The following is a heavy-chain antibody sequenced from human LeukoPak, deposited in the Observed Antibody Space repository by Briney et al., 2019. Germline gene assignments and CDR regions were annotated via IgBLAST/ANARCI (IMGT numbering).Heavy chain of an antibody. CDR3: ARDRTDGNWFDP. Sequence: GGSLRLSCAASGFTFSSYSMNWVRQAPGKGLEWVSSISSSSSYIYYADSVEGRFTISRDNAKNSLYLQMNSLRAEDTAVYYCARDRTDGNWFDPWGQGTLVTVSS. V-gene: IGHV3-21*01. J-gene: IGHJ5*02. CDR1: GFTFSSYS. D-gene: IGHD5-24*01. CDR2: ISSSSSYI.